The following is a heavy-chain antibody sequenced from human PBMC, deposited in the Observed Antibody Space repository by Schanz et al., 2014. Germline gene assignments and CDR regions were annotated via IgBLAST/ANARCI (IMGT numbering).Heavy chain of an antibody. CDR1: GFIVSSTY. J-gene: IGHJ6*02. Sequence: EVQLVESGGDLVQPGGSQRLSCAASGFIVSSTYMTWVRQAPGKGLEWVSTIASGGSHTFYADSVTGRFTISGDNSKNTLFLQMNSLRVEDTAIYYCAKIWKAHHLTGRPGWSDGMDVWGQGTTV. D-gene: IGHD3-3*01. V-gene: IGHV3-23*04. CDR3: AKIWKAHHLTGRPGWSDGMDV. CDR2: IASGGSHT.